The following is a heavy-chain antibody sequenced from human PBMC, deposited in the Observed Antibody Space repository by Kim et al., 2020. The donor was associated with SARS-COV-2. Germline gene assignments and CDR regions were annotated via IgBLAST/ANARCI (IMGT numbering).Heavy chain of an antibody. CDR2: INPSGGST. D-gene: IGHD3-10*01. CDR3: ARAFSNYYGSGSYRTFGY. CDR1: GYTFTSYY. Sequence: ASVKVSCKASGYTFTSYYMHWVRQAPGQGLEWMGIINPSGGSTSYAQKFQGRVTMTRDTSTSTVYMELSSLRSEDTAVYYCARAFSNYYGSGSYRTFGYWGQGTLVTVSS. V-gene: IGHV1-46*01. J-gene: IGHJ4*02.